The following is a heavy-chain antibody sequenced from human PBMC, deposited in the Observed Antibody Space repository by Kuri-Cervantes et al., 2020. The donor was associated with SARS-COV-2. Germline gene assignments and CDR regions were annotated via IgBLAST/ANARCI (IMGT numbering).Heavy chain of an antibody. J-gene: IGHJ4*02. CDR3: VRIRAATVIADY. Sequence: SGPTLVTPTQTLTLTCTFSGFSLTTSGMCVAWIRQPPGKALEWLARIDWDDDKYYKTSLNTRLSISKDTSKDQVVLTMTNMDPVDTATYYCVRIRAATVIADYWGQGTLVTVSS. CDR1: GFSLTTSGMC. CDR2: IDWDDDK. V-gene: IGHV2-70*11. D-gene: IGHD4-11*01.